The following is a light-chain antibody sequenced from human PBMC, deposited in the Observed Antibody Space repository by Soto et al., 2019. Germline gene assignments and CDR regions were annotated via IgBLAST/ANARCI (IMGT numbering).Light chain of an antibody. Sequence: QSVLTQPRSVSGSPGQSVTISCTGTSSDVGGYNSVSWYQHHPGKAPRLIIFDVTKRPSGVPNRFSGSKSGNTASLTISGLQAEDEADYYCCSYAGDYTRVFGGGTKLTVL. CDR3: CSYAGDYTRV. CDR1: SSDVGGYNS. CDR2: DVT. J-gene: IGLJ3*02. V-gene: IGLV2-11*01.